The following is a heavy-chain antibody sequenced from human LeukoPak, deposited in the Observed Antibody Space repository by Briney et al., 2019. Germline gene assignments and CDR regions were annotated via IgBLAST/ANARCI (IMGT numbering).Heavy chain of an antibody. CDR3: AKVSGGGLYYDGMDV. CDR1: GFTFSSYG. V-gene: IGHV3-23*01. Sequence: GGSLRLSCAASGFTFSSYGMHWVRQAPGKGLEWVSVISGSGGTTYYADSVKGRFTISRDSSKNTLYLQMNSLRAEDTAVYYCAKVSGGGLYYDGMDVWGQGTTVTVSS. CDR2: ISGSGGTT. D-gene: IGHD1-14*01. J-gene: IGHJ6*02.